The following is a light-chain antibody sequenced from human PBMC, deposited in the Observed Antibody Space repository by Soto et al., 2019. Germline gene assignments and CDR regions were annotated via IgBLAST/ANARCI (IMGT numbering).Light chain of an antibody. CDR2: SIS. V-gene: IGLV7-43*01. J-gene: IGLJ3*02. Sequence: QAVVTQEPSLTVSPGGTVTLTCASSTGAVSSGYYPNWFQQKPGQAPRALIYSISNKYSWTPARFSGSLLGGKAALTLSGVQPEAEADYCCLLRDGPLWVFGGGTQLTVL. CDR1: TGAVSSGYY. CDR3: LLRDGPLWV.